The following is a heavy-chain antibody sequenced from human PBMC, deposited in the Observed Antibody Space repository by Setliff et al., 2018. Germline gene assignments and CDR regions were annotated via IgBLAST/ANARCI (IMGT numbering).Heavy chain of an antibody. CDR3: ARSQWGGESYYFDY. CDR2: IYYSGST. V-gene: IGHV4-61*01. CDR1: GGSVSSGSYY. Sequence: SETLSLTCTVSGGSVSSGSYYWSWIRQPPGKGLEWIGYIYYSGSTNYNPSLKSRVTISVDTSKNQFSLKLSSVTAADTTVYYCARSQWGGESYYFDYWGQGTLVTVSS. J-gene: IGHJ4*02. D-gene: IGHD2-15*01.